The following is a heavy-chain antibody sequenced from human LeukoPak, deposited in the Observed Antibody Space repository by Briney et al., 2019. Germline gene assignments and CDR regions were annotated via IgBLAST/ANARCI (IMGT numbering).Heavy chain of an antibody. J-gene: IGHJ4*02. V-gene: IGHV4-4*07. D-gene: IGHD6-19*01. Sequence: PSETLSLTCTVSGGSISSYYWSWIRQPAGKGLEWIGRIYTSGSTNYNPSLKSRVTMSVDTSKNQFSLKLSSVTAADTAVYYCARDSAVAGTNEGTFDYWGQGTLVTVSS. CDR1: GGSISSYY. CDR2: IYTSGST. CDR3: ARDSAVAGTNEGTFDY.